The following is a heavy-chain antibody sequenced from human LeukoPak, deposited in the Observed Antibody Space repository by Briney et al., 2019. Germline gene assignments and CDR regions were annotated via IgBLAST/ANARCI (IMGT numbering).Heavy chain of an antibody. D-gene: IGHD3-9*01. J-gene: IGHJ4*02. CDR1: GYTFTSYG. Sequence: ASVKVSCKASGYTFTSYGISWVRQAPGQGLEWMGWISAYNGNTNYAQKLQGRVTMTTDTSTSTAYMELRSLRSDDTAVYYCARSAITSDYDILTVYYHYWGQGTLVTVSS. V-gene: IGHV1-18*01. CDR3: ARSAITSDYDILTVYYHY. CDR2: ISAYNGNT.